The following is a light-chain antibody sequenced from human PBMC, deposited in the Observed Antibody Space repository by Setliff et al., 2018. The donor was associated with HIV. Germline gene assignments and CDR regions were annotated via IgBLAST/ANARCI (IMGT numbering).Light chain of an antibody. J-gene: IGLJ2*01. Sequence: KRDTIYCSGSSSNIGSNYVYWYQQLPGTAPKLLIYRNDQRPSGVPARFSGSKSGASASLAISGLRSEDEADYSCAAWDDSLSALLFGGGTKVTVL. CDR2: RND. V-gene: IGLV1-47*01. CDR1: SSNIGSNY. CDR3: AAWDDSLSALL.